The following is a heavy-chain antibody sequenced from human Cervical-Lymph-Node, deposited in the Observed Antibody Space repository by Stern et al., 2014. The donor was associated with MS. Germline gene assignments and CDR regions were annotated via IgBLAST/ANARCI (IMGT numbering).Heavy chain of an antibody. CDR1: GFTFSDYF. CDR2: ISGRSNDI. J-gene: IGHJ2*01. D-gene: IGHD3-10*01. V-gene: IGHV3-11*01. Sequence: MQLVESGGGLVKTGGSLRISCAASGFTFSDYFMRWIRQAPGKGLEWVSYISGRSNDIYFADSVKGRFTISRDNAKNSLYLQMNSLRAEDTAIYYCARVDGSDWYFDLWGRGTVVAVSS. CDR3: ARVDGSDWYFDL.